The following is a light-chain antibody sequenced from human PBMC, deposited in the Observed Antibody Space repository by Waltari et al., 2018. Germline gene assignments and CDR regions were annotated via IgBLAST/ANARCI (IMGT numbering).Light chain of an antibody. Sequence: EIVLTQSPGTLSLSPGDRATLSCRASQSVSGSTVAWYQQKPGQAPRLIIYGASSRATGVPDRFGGSGSGTDFTLTISRLEPEDFAVYYCQQYGNSPPYTFGQGTKLEIK. V-gene: IGKV3-20*01. CDR1: QSVSGST. CDR2: GAS. CDR3: QQYGNSPPYT. J-gene: IGKJ2*01.